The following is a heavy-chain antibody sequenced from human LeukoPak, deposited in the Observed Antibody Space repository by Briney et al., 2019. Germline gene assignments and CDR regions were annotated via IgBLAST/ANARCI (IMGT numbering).Heavy chain of an antibody. J-gene: IGHJ4*02. CDR1: GYTLTELS. CDR3: ATAGGRWELPDY. V-gene: IGHV1-24*01. Sequence: ASVKVSCKVSGYTLTELSMHWVRQAPGKGLGWMGGFDPEDGETIYAQKFQGRVTMTEDTSTDTAYMELSSLRSEDTAVYYCATAGGRWELPDYWGQGTLVTVSS. CDR2: FDPEDGET. D-gene: IGHD1-26*01.